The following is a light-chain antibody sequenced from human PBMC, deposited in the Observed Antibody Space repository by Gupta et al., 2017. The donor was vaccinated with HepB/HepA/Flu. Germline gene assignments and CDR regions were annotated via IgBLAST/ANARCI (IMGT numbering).Light chain of an antibody. CDR2: EVN. V-gene: IGLV2-23*02. CDR3: CSYVGSTTWV. Sequence: QSALTQPASVSGSPGQSITISCTGTSSDVGGYDLVSWYQPPPGTAPKLLIYEVNKRPSGVSHRFSGSKSGNTASLTSSGLQAGDESDYYCCSYVGSTTWVFGGGTKVAVL. CDR1: SSDVGGYDL. J-gene: IGLJ3*02.